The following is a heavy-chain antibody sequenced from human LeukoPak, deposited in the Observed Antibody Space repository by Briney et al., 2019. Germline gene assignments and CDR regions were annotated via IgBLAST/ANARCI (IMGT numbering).Heavy chain of an antibody. CDR1: GASINSYY. J-gene: IGHJ4*02. V-gene: IGHV4-59*01. CDR3: ARNVYDSSGYYHTLYYLDW. CDR2: ISYTGTT. Sequence: PSETLSLTCTVSGASINSYYWSWIRQPPGKGLEWIGYISYTGTTNYNPSLKSRVTLSVDTSKNQFSLKLNSVTAADTAVYYCARNVYDSSGYYHTLYYLDWWGQGTLVTVSS. D-gene: IGHD3-22*01.